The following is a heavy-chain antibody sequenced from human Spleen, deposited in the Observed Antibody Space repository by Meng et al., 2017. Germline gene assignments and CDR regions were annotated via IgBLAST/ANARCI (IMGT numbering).Heavy chain of an antibody. CDR3: ARGRISTYWYFDL. CDR2: IYYSGST. J-gene: IGHJ2*01. D-gene: IGHD2/OR15-2a*01. V-gene: IGHV4-31*01. Sequence: LQGSGPGLVKPSPTLSLTCTVSGGSISSGGYYWSWIRPHPGKGLEWIGYIYYSGSTYYNPSLKSLVTISVDTSKNQFSLKLSSVTAADTAVYYCARGRISTYWYFDLWGRGTLVTVSS. CDR1: GGSISSGGYY.